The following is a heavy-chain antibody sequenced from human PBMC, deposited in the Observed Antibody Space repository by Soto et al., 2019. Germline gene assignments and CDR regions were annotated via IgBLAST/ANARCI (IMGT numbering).Heavy chain of an antibody. D-gene: IGHD3-10*01. CDR3: AKTQYPTYYYGSGVDY. CDR1: GYTFTSYD. CDR2: MNPNSGNT. J-gene: IGHJ4*02. Sequence: QVQLVQSGAEVKKPGASVKVSCKASGYTFTSYDINWVRQATGQGLEWMGWMNPNSGNTGYAQKFQGRVTMTRNTSISTAYMELSSLRSEDTAVYYCAKTQYPTYYYGSGVDYWGQGTLVTVSS. V-gene: IGHV1-8*01.